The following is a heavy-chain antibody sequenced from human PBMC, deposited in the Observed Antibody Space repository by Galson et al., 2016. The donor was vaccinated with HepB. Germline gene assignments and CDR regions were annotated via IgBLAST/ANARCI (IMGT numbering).Heavy chain of an antibody. CDR3: ARDLSGPDY. Sequence: SLRLSCAASGFAFSAYGMTWVRQAPGKGLVWVSRIEPDGSRPIYADSVKGRFTISRDNAENTLYLQMNSLRADDTAVYYCARDLSGPDYWGQGTLVTVSS. V-gene: IGHV3-74*01. J-gene: IGHJ4*02. CDR1: GFAFSAYG. CDR2: IEPDGSRP.